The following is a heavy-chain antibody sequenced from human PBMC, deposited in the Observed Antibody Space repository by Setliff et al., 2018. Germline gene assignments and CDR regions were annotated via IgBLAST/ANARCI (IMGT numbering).Heavy chain of an antibody. CDR1: ADSISSSYDY. CDR2: IYNSGST. D-gene: IGHD5-12*01. Sequence: SETLSLTCNVSADSISSSYDYWAWIRQPPGKGLEWIGSIYNSGSTYYNPSLKSRVSISVDTSKNQFSLKLSSVTAADTAVYYCARLGYRGDLDYWGQGSLVTVSS. CDR3: ARLGYRGDLDY. J-gene: IGHJ4*02. V-gene: IGHV4-39*01.